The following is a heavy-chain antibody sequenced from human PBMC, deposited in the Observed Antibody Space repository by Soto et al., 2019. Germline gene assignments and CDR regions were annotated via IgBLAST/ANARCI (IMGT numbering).Heavy chain of an antibody. CDR3: ARDLGGDSLDY. Sequence: QVQLVESGGGVVQPGRSLRLSCAESGFTFSSYVMQWVRQAPGKGPEWVALIWYDGSNKYYADSVKGRFTISRDNSKKTLYLQMNSLRAEDTAVYYCARDLGGDSLDYWGQGTLVTVSS. J-gene: IGHJ4*02. CDR1: GFTFSSYV. CDR2: IWYDGSNK. V-gene: IGHV3-33*01. D-gene: IGHD2-21*02.